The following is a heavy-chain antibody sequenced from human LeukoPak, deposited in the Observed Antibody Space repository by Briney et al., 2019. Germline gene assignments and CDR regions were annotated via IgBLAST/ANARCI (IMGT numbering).Heavy chain of an antibody. Sequence: SQTLSLTCTVSGGSISSGGYYWSWIHQHPGKGLEWIGYIYYSGSTYYNPSLKSRVTISVDTSKNQFSLKLSSVTAANAAVDYGAGGNSSSPLDYWGKGTLVTVSS. CDR2: IYYSGST. CDR1: GGSISSGGYY. CDR3: AGGNSSSPLDY. J-gene: IGHJ4*02. V-gene: IGHV4-31*03. D-gene: IGHD6-6*01.